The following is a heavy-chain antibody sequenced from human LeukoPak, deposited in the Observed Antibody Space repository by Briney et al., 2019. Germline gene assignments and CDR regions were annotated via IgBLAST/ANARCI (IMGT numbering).Heavy chain of an antibody. V-gene: IGHV7-4-1*02. CDR1: GYTFTSYA. CDR2: ISTNTGNP. Sequence: GASVKVSCQASGYTFTSYAMSWVRQAPGQGLEWMGWISTNTGNPTYAQGFTGRFVFSLDTSVSTAYLQISSLRAEDTAVYYCARDRDVYFFDYWGQGTLVTVSS. CDR3: ARDRDVYFFDY. J-gene: IGHJ4*02. D-gene: IGHD5/OR15-5a*01.